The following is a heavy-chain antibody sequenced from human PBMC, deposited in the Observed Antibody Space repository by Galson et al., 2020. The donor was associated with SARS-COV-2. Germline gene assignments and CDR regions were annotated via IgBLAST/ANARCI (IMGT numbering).Heavy chain of an antibody. CDR2: VYYSGST. D-gene: IGHD6-13*01. V-gene: IGHV4-39*01. CDR3: ATSRGSWKYCCNF. CDR1: GGSISSSNYY. Sequence: ASETLSLTCTVSGGSISSSNYYWGWIRQPPGEGLEWIGSVYYSGSTYYNPSLKSRVTMSVDTSKNQFSLKLSSVTATDTAVYYCATSRGSWKYCCNFWGQGTLVTVSS. J-gene: IGHJ4*02.